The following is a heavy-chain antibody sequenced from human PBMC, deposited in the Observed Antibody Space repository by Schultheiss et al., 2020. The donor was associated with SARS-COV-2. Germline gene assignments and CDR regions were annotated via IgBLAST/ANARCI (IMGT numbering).Heavy chain of an antibody. V-gene: IGHV1-2*02. Sequence: ASVKVSCKASGYIFTGYYIHWVRQAPGQGLEWMGWINPNSGGTNYAQKFQGRVTITRDTSASTAYMEVSSLRFEDTAVYYCASTYYDSSDIPTGFDYWGQGTLVTVSS. D-gene: IGHD3-22*01. CDR2: INPNSGGT. J-gene: IGHJ4*02. CDR3: ASTYYDSSDIPTGFDY. CDR1: GYIFTGYY.